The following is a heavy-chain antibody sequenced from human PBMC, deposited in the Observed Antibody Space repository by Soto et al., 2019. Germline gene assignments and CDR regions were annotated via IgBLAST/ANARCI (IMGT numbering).Heavy chain of an antibody. CDR3: ERETFSFESRTSYSAQRPRWFDP. J-gene: IGHJ5*02. V-gene: IGHV3-48*02. CDR2: ISSSGRST. D-gene: IGHD2-21*01. CDR1: GXTFSDFM. Sequence: GSLRLSCAASGXTFSDFMMNWVRQAPGKGLEWISYISSSGRSTYYADSVKGRFKISRDNANNSLFLQMKSLVDEDSAVYYCERETFSFESRTSYSAQRPRWFDPWGPGNLVTSPQ.